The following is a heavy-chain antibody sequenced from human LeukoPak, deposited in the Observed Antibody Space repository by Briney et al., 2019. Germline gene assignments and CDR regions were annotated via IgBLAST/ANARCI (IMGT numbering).Heavy chain of an antibody. D-gene: IGHD1-26*01. J-gene: IGHJ4*02. V-gene: IGHV3-74*01. Sequence: GGSLRLSCAASGFTFSTSWMHWVRQAPGKGLVWVSRINSDGSRTNHADSVKGRFTISRDNAKNTLYLQMNSLRAEDTAVYYCARESHGTGDQWGQGTLVTVSS. CDR1: GFTFSTSW. CDR2: INSDGSRT. CDR3: ARESHGTGDQ.